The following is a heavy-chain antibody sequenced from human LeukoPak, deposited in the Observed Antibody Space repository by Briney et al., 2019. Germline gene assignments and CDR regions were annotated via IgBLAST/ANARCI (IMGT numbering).Heavy chain of an antibody. CDR1: GFTFNNYG. J-gene: IGHJ4*02. CDR3: AKRASGSGTSLYHFDY. D-gene: IGHD3-10*01. Sequence: PGGSLRLSCAASGFTFNNYGMHYVRQAPGKGLEWVAVISDDGRNKNYADSVKGRFTISRDNSNNTLYLQMNSLRAEDTAVYYCAKRASGSGTSLYHFDYWGQGALVTVSS. V-gene: IGHV3-30*18. CDR2: ISDDGRNK.